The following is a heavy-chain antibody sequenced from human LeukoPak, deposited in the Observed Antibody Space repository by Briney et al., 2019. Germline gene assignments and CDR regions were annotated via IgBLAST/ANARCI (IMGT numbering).Heavy chain of an antibody. CDR2: MNPNSGNT. J-gene: IGHJ6*02. CDR1: GYTFTSYD. D-gene: IGHD2-2*01. Sequence: GASVKVSCKASGYTFTSYDINWVRQATGQGLEWMGRMNPNSGNTGYAQKFQGKVTMTRNTSISTAYMELSSLRSEDTAVYYCARGPPYCSSTSCRKTKSYGMDVWGQGTTVTVSS. V-gene: IGHV1-8*01. CDR3: ARGPPYCSSTSCRKTKSYGMDV.